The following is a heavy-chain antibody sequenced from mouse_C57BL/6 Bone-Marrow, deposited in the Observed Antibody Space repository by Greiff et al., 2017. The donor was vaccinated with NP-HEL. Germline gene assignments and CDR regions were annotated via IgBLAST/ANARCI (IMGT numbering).Heavy chain of an antibody. J-gene: IGHJ3*01. CDR1: GYTFTNYW. CDR2: IYPGGGYT. CDR3: ARYAYDYDRTWFAY. Sequence: QVQLKESGAELVRPGTSVKMSCKASGYTFTNYWIGWAKQRPGHGLEWIGDIYPGGGYTNYNEKFKGKAILTADKSSSTAYMQFSSLTSEDSAIYYCARYAYDYDRTWFAYWGQGTLVTVSA. V-gene: IGHV1-63*01. D-gene: IGHD2-4*01.